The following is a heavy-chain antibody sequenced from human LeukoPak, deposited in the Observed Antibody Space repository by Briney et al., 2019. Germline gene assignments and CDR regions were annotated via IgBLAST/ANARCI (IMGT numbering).Heavy chain of an antibody. J-gene: IGHJ3*01. D-gene: IGHD4-17*01. CDR3: GIDPNGDYIGAFDF. CDR1: GFTFSSYA. CDR2: ITGSGTTT. V-gene: IGHV3-23*01. Sequence: PGGSLRLSCAASGFTFSSYAMTWVRQTPGKGLKWVSSITGSGTTTRYADSVKGRFTISRDNSVGTLYLQLNSLSAADTAVYYCGIDPNGDYIGAFDFWGQGTKVTASS.